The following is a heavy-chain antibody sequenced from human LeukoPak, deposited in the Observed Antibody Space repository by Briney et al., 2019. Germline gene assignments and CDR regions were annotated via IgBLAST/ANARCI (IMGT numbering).Heavy chain of an antibody. CDR2: ISGSGGST. V-gene: IGHV3-23*01. CDR3: ARTLYSYGYVVDY. Sequence: GGSLRLSCTASGFTFSNYAMSWVRQAPGKGLEWVSVISGSGGSTYYADSVKGRFTISRDNAKNSLYLQMNSLRAEDTAVYYCARTLYSYGYVVDYWGQGTLVTVSS. J-gene: IGHJ4*02. D-gene: IGHD5-18*01. CDR1: GFTFSNYA.